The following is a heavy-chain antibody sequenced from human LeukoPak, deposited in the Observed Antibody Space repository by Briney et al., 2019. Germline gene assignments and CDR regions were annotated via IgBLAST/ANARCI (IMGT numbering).Heavy chain of an antibody. Sequence: ASVKVSCKASGYTFTSYYMHWVRQAPGQGLEWMGIINPSGGSPSYAQKFQGRVTMTRDTSTSTLYMELSSLRSEDTAVYYCARDYYDSSGRYYYGMDVWGQGTTVTVSS. D-gene: IGHD3-22*01. V-gene: IGHV1-46*01. J-gene: IGHJ6*02. CDR2: INPSGGSP. CDR3: ARDYYDSSGRYYYGMDV. CDR1: GYTFTSYY.